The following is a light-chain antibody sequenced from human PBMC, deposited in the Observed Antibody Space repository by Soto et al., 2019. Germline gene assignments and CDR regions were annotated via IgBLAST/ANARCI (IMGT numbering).Light chain of an antibody. CDR2: GAS. V-gene: IGKV3-15*01. CDR1: ETVATN. Sequence: PGERATLSCWASETVATNLAWYQQKPGQAPRLLISGASTRAAGISDRFRGSGSGTDFTLTISSLRSEDSAIYYCQQYFEWPPMTFGQGTKVDIK. J-gene: IGKJ1*01. CDR3: QQYFEWPPMT.